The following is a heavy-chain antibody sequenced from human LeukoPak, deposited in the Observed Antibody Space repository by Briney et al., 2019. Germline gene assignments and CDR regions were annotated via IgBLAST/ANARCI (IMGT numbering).Heavy chain of an antibody. CDR3: ARAITIFRVVIDAFDI. D-gene: IGHD3-3*01. Sequence: GGSLRLSCAASGFTFSSYNMNWVRQAPGKGLEWVSSISSSSSYIYYADSVKGRFTISRDNAKNSLYLQMNSLRAEDTAVYYCARAITIFRVVIDAFDIWGQGTMVTVSS. CDR2: ISSSSSYI. J-gene: IGHJ3*02. V-gene: IGHV3-21*01. CDR1: GFTFSSYN.